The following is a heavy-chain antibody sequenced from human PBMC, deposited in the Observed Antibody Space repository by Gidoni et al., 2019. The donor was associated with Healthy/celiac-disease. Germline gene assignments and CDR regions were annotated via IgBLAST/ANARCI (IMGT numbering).Heavy chain of an antibody. D-gene: IGHD5-12*01. CDR3: AREGDGYNHDAFDI. CDR1: GFTFSSYG. CDR2: LGYDGSNK. Sequence: QVQLVESGGGVVQPGRSLRLSCAASGFTFSSYGMHWVRQAPGKGLEWGAVLGYDGSNKYYADSVKGRFTISRDNSKNTLYLQMNSLRAEDTAVYYCAREGDGYNHDAFDIWGQGTMVTVSS. V-gene: IGHV3-33*01. J-gene: IGHJ3*02.